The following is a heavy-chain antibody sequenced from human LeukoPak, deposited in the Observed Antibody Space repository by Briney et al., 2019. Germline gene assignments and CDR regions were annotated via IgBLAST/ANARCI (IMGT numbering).Heavy chain of an antibody. CDR2: IKQDGSEK. J-gene: IGHJ6*03. CDR3: ARNPGIAAAGTREYYYYMDV. D-gene: IGHD6-13*01. Sequence: GGSLRLSCAASGFTFSSYWMSWVRLAPGKGLDWVANIKQDGSEKYYVDSVKGRFTISRDNAKNSLYLQMNSLRAEDTAVYYCARNPGIAAAGTREYYYYMDVWGKGTTVTVSS. V-gene: IGHV3-7*01. CDR1: GFTFSSYW.